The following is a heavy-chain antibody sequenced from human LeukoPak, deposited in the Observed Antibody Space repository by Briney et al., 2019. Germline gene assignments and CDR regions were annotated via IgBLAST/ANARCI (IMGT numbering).Heavy chain of an antibody. Sequence: PGGSLRLSCAASGFTFDDYGMSWVRQASGKGLEWVSGINWNGGSTGYADSVKGRFTISRDNTKNSLYLQMNSLRAEDTALYYCAISVGYSSSWYVGYFDYWGQGTLVTVSS. CDR1: GFTFDDYG. D-gene: IGHD6-13*01. CDR2: INWNGGST. CDR3: AISVGYSSSWYVGYFDY. J-gene: IGHJ4*02. V-gene: IGHV3-20*04.